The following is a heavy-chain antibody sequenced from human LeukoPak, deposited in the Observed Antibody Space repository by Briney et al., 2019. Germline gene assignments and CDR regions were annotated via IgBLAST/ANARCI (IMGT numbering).Heavy chain of an antibody. D-gene: IGHD3-22*01. CDR3: AKDQDMLVVGNDFDY. CDR1: GFTFSSYA. V-gene: IGHV3-23*01. CDR2: ISGSGGST. Sequence: AGGSLRLSCAASGFTFSSYAMSWVRQARGKGVEWVSAISGSGGSTYYADSVKGRFTISRDNSKNTLYLQMNSLRAEDTAVYYCAKDQDMLVVGNDFDYWGQGTLVTVSS. J-gene: IGHJ4*02.